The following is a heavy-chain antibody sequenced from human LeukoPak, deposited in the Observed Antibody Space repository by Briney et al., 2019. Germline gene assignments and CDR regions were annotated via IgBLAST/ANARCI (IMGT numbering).Heavy chain of an antibody. D-gene: IGHD1-26*01. Sequence: PSETLSLTCTVSGGSISSYYWSWIRQPPGKGLEWIGYIYYSGSTNYNPSLKSRVTISVDTSKNQFSLKLSSVTAADTAVYYCARGLRSGSYYPLDYWSQGTLVTVSS. V-gene: IGHV4-59*01. CDR1: GGSISSYY. CDR2: IYYSGST. J-gene: IGHJ4*02. CDR3: ARGLRSGSYYPLDY.